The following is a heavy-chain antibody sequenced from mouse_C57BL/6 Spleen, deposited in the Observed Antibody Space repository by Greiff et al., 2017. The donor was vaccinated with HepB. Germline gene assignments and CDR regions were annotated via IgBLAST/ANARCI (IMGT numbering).Heavy chain of an antibody. V-gene: IGHV3-6*01. CDR2: ISYDGSN. CDR3: ARVDYEDYAMDY. CDR1: GYSITSGYY. D-gene: IGHD1-1*01. J-gene: IGHJ4*01. Sequence: EVQRVESGPGLVKPSQSLSLTCSVTGYSITSGYYWNWIRQFPGNKLEWMGYISYDGSNNYNPSLKNRISITRDTSKNQFFLKLNSVTTEDTATYYCARVDYEDYAMDYWGQGTSVTVSS.